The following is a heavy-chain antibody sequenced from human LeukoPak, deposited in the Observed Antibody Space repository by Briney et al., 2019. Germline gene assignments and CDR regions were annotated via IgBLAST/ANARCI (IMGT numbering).Heavy chain of an antibody. J-gene: IGHJ4*02. V-gene: IGHV1-18*01. D-gene: IGHD5-24*01. CDR1: GYTFTSYG. CDR2: ISAYNGNT. Sequence: ASVKVSCKASGYTFTSYGISWVRQAPGQGLEWMGWISAYNGNTNYAQKLQGRVTMTTDTSTSTAYMELRSLRSDDTAVYYCARSAGWIVEMATISSFDYWGLGTLVTVSS. CDR3: ARSAGWIVEMATISSFDY.